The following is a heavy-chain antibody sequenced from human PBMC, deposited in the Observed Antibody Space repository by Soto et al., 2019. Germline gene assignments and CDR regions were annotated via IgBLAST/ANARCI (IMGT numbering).Heavy chain of an antibody. J-gene: IGHJ4*02. CDR1: GFTFSSRA. V-gene: IGHV3-48*02. CDR2: ISSSSSNI. CDR3: ASDRSLGSNWYYYLES. Sequence: GGSLRLSCTASGFTFSSRAMNWVRQFPGRGLEWVSYISSSSSNIDYADSVKGRFTVSRDNAKNSLYLQMNTLRDEDTAVYYCASDRSLGSNWYYYLESWGQATLVTVSX. D-gene: IGHD1-20*01.